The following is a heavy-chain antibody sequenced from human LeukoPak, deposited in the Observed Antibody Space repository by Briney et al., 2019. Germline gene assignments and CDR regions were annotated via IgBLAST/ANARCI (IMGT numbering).Heavy chain of an antibody. V-gene: IGHV3-7*01. CDR3: ARDGRGVPEGGGFDY. Sequence: GGSLRLSCAASGFTFSNYWMGWVRQAPGKGLEWVANTKPDGSAEYYADSVRGRFTTSRDNANNFLYLQMNSLRAEDTAVYYCARDGRGVPEGGGFDYWGQGTLVTVSS. CDR2: TKPDGSAE. CDR1: GFTFSNYW. D-gene: IGHD3-10*01. J-gene: IGHJ4*02.